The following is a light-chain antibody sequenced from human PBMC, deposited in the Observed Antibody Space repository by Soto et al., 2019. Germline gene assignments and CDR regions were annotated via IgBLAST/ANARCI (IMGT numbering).Light chain of an antibody. CDR2: GAS. CDR3: QQHPT. Sequence: EIVLTQSPGTLSLSPGERATLSCRASQSVSSSYLAWYQQKPGQAPRLLIYGASSRATGIPDRFSGSWSGTDFTRTISRLEPEAVAVYYCQQHPTFGQGTKLEIK. J-gene: IGKJ2*01. CDR1: QSVSSSY. V-gene: IGKV3-20*01.